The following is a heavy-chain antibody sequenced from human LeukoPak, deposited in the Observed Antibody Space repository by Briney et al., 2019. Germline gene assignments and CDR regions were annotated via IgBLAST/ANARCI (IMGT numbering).Heavy chain of an antibody. CDR1: GFTFSSYS. J-gene: IGHJ4*02. V-gene: IGHV3-48*01. CDR2: ISSSSSTI. D-gene: IGHD3-22*01. CDR3: AREGTYYYDSSPYFDY. Sequence: GGSLRLSCAASGFTFSSYSMNWVRQAPGKGLEWVSYISSSSSTIYYADSVKGRFTISRDNAKNSLYLQMNSLRAEDTAVYYCAREGTYYYDSSPYFDYWGQGTLVTVSS.